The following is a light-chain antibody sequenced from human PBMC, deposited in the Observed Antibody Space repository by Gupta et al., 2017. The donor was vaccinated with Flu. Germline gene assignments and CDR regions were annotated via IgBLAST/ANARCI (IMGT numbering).Light chain of an antibody. Sequence: EIVLTQSPAPLSLSPGERATLSCRASQSVSSYLAWYQQKPGQATRLFIYDASNSATGIPARFSGSGSGTDFTLTISSLEPEDFAVYFCQQRSNWPLTFGGGTKVEIK. J-gene: IGKJ4*01. CDR1: QSVSSY. V-gene: IGKV3-11*01. CDR2: DAS. CDR3: QQRSNWPLT.